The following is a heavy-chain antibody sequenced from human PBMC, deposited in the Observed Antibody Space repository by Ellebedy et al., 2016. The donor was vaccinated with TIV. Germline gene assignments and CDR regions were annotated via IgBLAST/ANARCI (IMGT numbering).Heavy chain of an antibody. CDR2: VNHSGST. V-gene: IGHV4-34*01. D-gene: IGHD6-19*01. CDR1: GGSFSGYF. Sequence: MPSETLSLTCAVYGGSFSGYFWSWIRQSPGKGLDWIGDVNHSGSTNYNPSLTSRVTISVETSKNHFSLELSSVTAADTAVYYCASSSGWYGGARWFDPWGQGTLVTVSS. J-gene: IGHJ5*02. CDR3: ASSSGWYGGARWFDP.